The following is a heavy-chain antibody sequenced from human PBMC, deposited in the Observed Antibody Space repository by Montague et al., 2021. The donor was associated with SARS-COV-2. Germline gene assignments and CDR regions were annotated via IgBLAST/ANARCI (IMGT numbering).Heavy chain of an antibody. Sequence: SETLSLTCTVSGDPIRTNSYYWSWLRQPPGKGLEWIGSIYYTGTTFSKPSLKSRVTLSVDTSKNQFSLRLSSVTAAATALYHCARHGIPRSRSGLGWFDPWGQGTLVTVSS. J-gene: IGHJ5*02. CDR3: ARHGIPRSRSGLGWFDP. V-gene: IGHV4-39*01. CDR2: IYYTGTT. CDR1: GDPIRTNSYY. D-gene: IGHD3-3*01.